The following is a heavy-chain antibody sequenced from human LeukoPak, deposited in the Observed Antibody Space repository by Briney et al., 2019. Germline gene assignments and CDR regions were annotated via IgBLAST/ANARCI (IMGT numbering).Heavy chain of an antibody. D-gene: IGHD3-10*01. CDR1: GGSISPYY. V-gene: IGHV4-59*01. Sequence: SETLSLTCTVTGGSISPYYWSWIRQPPGKGLEWIGYVDYSGSTKYSPSLESRVTMSVDTSKNQFSLKLSSVTAADTAVYYCARDIGGRYYFHYWGQGTLVTVSS. J-gene: IGHJ4*02. CDR3: ARDIGGRYYFHY. CDR2: VDYSGST.